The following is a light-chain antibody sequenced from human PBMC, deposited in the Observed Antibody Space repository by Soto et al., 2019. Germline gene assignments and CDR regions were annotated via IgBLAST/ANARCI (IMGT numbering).Light chain of an antibody. Sequence: DIQMTQSPSSLSASVGDRVTITCQASQDISNYLNWYQQKPGKAPKLLIYDASNLETGVPSRFSGSGSVTDFTLTISSLQTEDIATYYCQQYDNLPITFGPGTKVDIK. V-gene: IGKV1-33*01. CDR2: DAS. CDR1: QDISNY. J-gene: IGKJ3*01. CDR3: QQYDNLPIT.